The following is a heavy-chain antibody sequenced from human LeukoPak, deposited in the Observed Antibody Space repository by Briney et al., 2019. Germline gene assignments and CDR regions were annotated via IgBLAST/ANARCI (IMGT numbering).Heavy chain of an antibody. Sequence: GGSLRLSCAASGFTFSSYAMHWARQAPGKGLEYVSAISSNGGSTYYANFVKGRFTISRDNSKNTLYLQMGSLRAEDMAVYYCARALAYCGGDCYSGLDYWGQGTLVTVSS. J-gene: IGHJ4*02. CDR2: ISSNGGST. CDR3: ARALAYCGGDCYSGLDY. D-gene: IGHD2-21*02. V-gene: IGHV3-64*01. CDR1: GFTFSSYA.